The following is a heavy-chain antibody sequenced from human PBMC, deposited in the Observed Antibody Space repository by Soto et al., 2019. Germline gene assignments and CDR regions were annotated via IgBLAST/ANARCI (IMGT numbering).Heavy chain of an antibody. J-gene: IGHJ3*02. Sequence: PSETLSLTCTVSGGSISSYYWSWIRQPPGKGLEWIGYIYYSGSTNYNPSLKSRVTISVDTSKNQFSLKLSSVTAADTAVYYCARQGVVVVPADNAFDIWGQGTMVTVAS. D-gene: IGHD2-2*01. CDR2: IYYSGST. CDR1: GGSISSYY. CDR3: ARQGVVVVPADNAFDI. V-gene: IGHV4-59*08.